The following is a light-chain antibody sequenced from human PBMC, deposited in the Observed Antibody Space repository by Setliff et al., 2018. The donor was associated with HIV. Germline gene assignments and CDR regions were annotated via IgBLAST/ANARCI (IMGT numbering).Light chain of an antibody. CDR2: EVS. V-gene: IGLV2-14*01. J-gene: IGLJ1*01. CDR3: SSYTATSTLYV. CDR1: SSDIGGYNY. Sequence: SALTQPASVSGSPGQSITISCTGTSSDIGGYNYVSWHQQHPGKAPKLVISEVSNRPSGLSNRFSGSKSGDTASLTISGLQTEDEADYYCSSYTATSTLYVFGTGTKVTVL.